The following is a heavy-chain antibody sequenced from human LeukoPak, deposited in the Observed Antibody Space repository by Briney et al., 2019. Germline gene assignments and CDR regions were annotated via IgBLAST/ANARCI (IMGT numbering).Heavy chain of an antibody. CDR3: ARGAVAGAFDI. CDR1: GFTFNNYW. D-gene: IGHD6-19*01. Sequence: GGSLRLSRAASGFTFNNYWIHWVRQVPGKGLVWVSRINNDGSSASYVDSVKGRFTISRDNSKNTLYLQMNSLRAEDTAVYYCARGAVAGAFDIWGQGTMVTVSS. V-gene: IGHV3-74*01. J-gene: IGHJ3*02. CDR2: INNDGSSA.